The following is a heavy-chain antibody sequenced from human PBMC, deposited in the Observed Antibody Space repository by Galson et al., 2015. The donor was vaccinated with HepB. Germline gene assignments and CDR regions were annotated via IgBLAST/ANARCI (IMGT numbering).Heavy chain of an antibody. CDR3: AKDAAPGLRFLEWLPTVYYGMDV. J-gene: IGHJ6*02. CDR1: GFTFSSYG. V-gene: IGHV3-30*18. Sequence: SLRLSCAASGFTFSSYGMHWVRQAPGKGLEWVAVISYDGSNKYYADSVKGRFTISRDNSKNTLYLQMNSLRAEDTAVYYCAKDAAPGLRFLEWLPTVYYGMDVWGQGTTVTVSS. CDR2: ISYDGSNK. D-gene: IGHD3-3*01.